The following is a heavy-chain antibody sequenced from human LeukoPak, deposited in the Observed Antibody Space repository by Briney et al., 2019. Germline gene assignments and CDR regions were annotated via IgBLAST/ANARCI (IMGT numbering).Heavy chain of an antibody. D-gene: IGHD3-10*01. V-gene: IGHV3-21*01. CDR1: GFTFSSYG. Sequence: PGGSLRLSCAASGFTFSSYGMSWVRQAPGKGLEWVSSISSSSSYIYYADSVKGRFTISRDYAKNSLYLQMNSLRAEDTAVYYCASSLWFGELSYWGQGTLVTVSS. J-gene: IGHJ4*02. CDR2: ISSSSSYI. CDR3: ASSLWFGELSY.